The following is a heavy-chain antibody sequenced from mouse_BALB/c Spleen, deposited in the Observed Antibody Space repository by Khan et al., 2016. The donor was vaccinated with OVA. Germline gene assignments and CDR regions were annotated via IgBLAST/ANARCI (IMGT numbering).Heavy chain of an antibody. V-gene: IGHV5-9-3*01. CDR1: GFTFSTYA. CDR3: ARSPYGSFAY. D-gene: IGHD2-1*01. J-gene: IGHJ3*01. CDR2: ISSDGDYT. Sequence: EVQLLETGGGLVKPGGSLKLSCAASGFTFSTYAMSWVRQTPEKRLEWVATISSDGDYTYFPDNVTGRFTISRDNAKNTLCLQMTSLRSEDTAVYYCARSPYGSFAYWGQGTLVSVSA.